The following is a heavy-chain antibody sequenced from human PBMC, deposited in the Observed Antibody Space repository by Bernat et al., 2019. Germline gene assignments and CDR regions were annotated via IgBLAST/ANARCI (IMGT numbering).Heavy chain of an antibody. Sequence: QVQLVESGGGVVQPGRSLRLSCAASGFTFSSYDMNWVRQAPGKGLEWVAIISNDGSIKEYTDTVKGRFTISRDNSKNTLYLQMNSLRAEDTAVYYCASGVLRSNFDYWGQGTLVTVSS. V-gene: IGHV3-30*03. D-gene: IGHD3-3*01. CDR1: GFTFSSYD. J-gene: IGHJ4*02. CDR3: ASGVLRSNFDY. CDR2: ISNDGSIK.